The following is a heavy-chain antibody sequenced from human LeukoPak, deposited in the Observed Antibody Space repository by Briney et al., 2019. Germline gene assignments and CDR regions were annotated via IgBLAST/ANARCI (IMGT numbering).Heavy chain of an antibody. J-gene: IGHJ5*02. CDR1: GFTFSNYW. V-gene: IGHV3-7*01. CDR2: INEDASKK. Sequence: GGSLRLSCAASGFTFSNYWMIWVRQAPGKGLEWVANINEDASKKYYVDSVEGRFTISRDDAKNSLYLQMNSLRAEDTAMYYCATSTYSSSPSWGQGTLLTVSS. D-gene: IGHD6-6*01. CDR3: ATSTYSSSPS.